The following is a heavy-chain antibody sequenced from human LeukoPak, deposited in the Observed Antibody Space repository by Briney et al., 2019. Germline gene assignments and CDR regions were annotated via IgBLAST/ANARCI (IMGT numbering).Heavy chain of an antibody. J-gene: IGHJ4*02. D-gene: IGHD3-22*01. CDR2: ISYDGSNK. CDR3: AKDLLGYYDSSGYYGY. V-gene: IGHV3-30-3*01. CDR1: GFTFSSYA. Sequence: HPGRSLRLSCAASGFTFSSYAMHWVRQAPGKGLEWVAVISYDGSNKYYADSVKGRFTISRDNSKNTLYLQMNSLRAEDTAVYYCAKDLLGYYDSSGYYGYWGQGTLVTVSS.